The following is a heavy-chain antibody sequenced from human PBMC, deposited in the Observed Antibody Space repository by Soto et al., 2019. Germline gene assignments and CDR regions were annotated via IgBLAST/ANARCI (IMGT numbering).Heavy chain of an antibody. J-gene: IGHJ5*02. D-gene: IGHD2-2*01. CDR1: GGSISSGDYY. Sequence: SETLSLTCTVSGGSISSGDYYWSWIRQPPGKGLEWIGYIYYSGSTYYNPSLKSRVTISVDTSKNQFSLKLSSVTAADTAVYYCARAGDIVVVPAATSGWFDPWGQGTLVTV. CDR3: ARAGDIVVVPAATSGWFDP. CDR2: IYYSGST. V-gene: IGHV4-30-4*01.